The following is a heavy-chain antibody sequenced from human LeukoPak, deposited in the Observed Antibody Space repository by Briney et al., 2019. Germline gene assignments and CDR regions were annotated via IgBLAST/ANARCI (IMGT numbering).Heavy chain of an antibody. J-gene: IGHJ6*02. CDR3: AGVSPETYYDFWSGSYYYYGMDV. Sequence: PGGSLRLSCAASGFTFSSYWMHWVRQAPGKGLVWVSRINSDGSSTSYADSVKGRFTISRDNAKNTLYLQMNSLRAEDTAVYYCAGVSPETYYDFWSGSYYYYGMDVWGQGTTVTVSS. CDR2: INSDGSST. CDR1: GFTFSSYW. D-gene: IGHD3-3*01. V-gene: IGHV3-74*01.